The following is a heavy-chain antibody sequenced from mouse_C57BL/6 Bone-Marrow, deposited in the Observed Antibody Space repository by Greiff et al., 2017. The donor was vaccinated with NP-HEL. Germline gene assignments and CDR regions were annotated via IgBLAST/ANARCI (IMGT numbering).Heavy chain of an antibody. D-gene: IGHD2-2*01. CDR2: IHPNSGST. CDR1: GYTFTSYW. V-gene: IGHV1-64*01. Sequence: QVQLQQPGAELVKPGASVKLSCKASGYTFTSYWMHWVKQRPGQGLEWIGMIHPNSGSTNYNEKFKSKATLTVDKSSSTAYMQLSSLTSEDSAVYYCAREGIYYGYDTSYWYFDVWGTGTTVTVSS. CDR3: AREGIYYGYDTSYWYFDV. J-gene: IGHJ1*03.